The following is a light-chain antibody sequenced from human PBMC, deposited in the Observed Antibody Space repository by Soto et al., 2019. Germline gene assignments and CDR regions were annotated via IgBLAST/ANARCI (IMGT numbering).Light chain of an antibody. V-gene: IGKV1-39*01. CDR1: QSISNF. Sequence: IPMTQDPSSLSASVGDRVTMTCRASQSISNFVNWYQQKPGKAPKVLIYGASTLLSGVPTRFSGSGSGTEFTLTISSLQPEDFATYYCQQSYSTPLYTFGQGTTLEI. CDR3: QQSYSTPLYT. CDR2: GAS. J-gene: IGKJ2*01.